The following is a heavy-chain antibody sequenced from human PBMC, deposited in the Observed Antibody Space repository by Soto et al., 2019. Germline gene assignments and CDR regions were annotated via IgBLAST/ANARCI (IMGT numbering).Heavy chain of an antibody. Sequence: GXSXKVSFEASGYTXTGYYMNLVRQAPGQGLEWMGWINPNSCGTNYAQKFQGRVTMTRDTSISTAYMELSRLRSYDTAVYYFARDPLSYDSSGELDYWGQGTLGTVSS. D-gene: IGHD3-22*01. J-gene: IGHJ4*02. CDR2: INPNSCGT. V-gene: IGHV1-2*02. CDR1: GYTXTGYY. CDR3: ARDPLSYDSSGELDY.